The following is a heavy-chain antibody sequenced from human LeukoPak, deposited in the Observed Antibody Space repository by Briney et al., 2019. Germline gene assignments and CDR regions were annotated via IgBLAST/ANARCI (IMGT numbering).Heavy chain of an antibody. CDR1: GGSISSSSYY. CDR2: IYYSGST. J-gene: IGHJ4*02. D-gene: IGHD6-13*01. Sequence: PSETLSLTCTVSGGSISSSSYYWGWIRQPPGKGLEWIGSIYYSGSTYYNPSLKSRVTISVDTSKNQFSLKLSSVTAADTAVYYCASYRFVWAAAGTYNYFDYWGQGTLVTVSS. CDR3: ASYRFVWAAAGTYNYFDY. V-gene: IGHV4-39*07.